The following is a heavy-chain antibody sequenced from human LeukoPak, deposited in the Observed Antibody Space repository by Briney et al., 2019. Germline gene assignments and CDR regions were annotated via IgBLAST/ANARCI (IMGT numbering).Heavy chain of an antibody. J-gene: IGHJ4*02. V-gene: IGHV3-23*01. Sequence: GGSLRLSCAASGFTFSSYAMSWVRQAPGKGLDWVSVISGSGDTTYYADSVKGRLTISRDNSKNTLYLQMNSLRAEDTAVYYCAKDRIAAAGRLDYWGQGTLVTVSS. CDR3: AKDRIAAAGRLDY. CDR2: ISGSGDTT. CDR1: GFTFSSYA. D-gene: IGHD6-13*01.